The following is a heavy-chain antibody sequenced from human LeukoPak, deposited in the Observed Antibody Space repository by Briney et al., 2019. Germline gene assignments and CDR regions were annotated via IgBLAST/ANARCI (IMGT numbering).Heavy chain of an antibody. J-gene: IGHJ4*02. V-gene: IGHV3-7*01. D-gene: IGHD1-26*01. CDR2: IKQDGSEK. CDR3: ARGGELLRPADY. Sequence: GGSLRLSCAASGFTFSSYWMSWVRQAPGKGLEWVANIKQDGSEKYYVDSVKGRFTISRDNAKNSLYLQMNNLRVEDTAVFYCARGGELLRPADYWGQGTLVTVSS. CDR1: GFTFSSYW.